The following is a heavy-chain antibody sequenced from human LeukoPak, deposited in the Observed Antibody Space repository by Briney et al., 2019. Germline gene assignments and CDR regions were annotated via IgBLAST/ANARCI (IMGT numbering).Heavy chain of an antibody. Sequence: SETLSLTCAVYGGSFSGYYWSWIRQPPGKGLEWIGEINHSGSTNYNPSLKSRVTISVDTSKNQFSLKLSSVTAADTAVYYCAREEKQQLAQGYYFDYWGRGTLVTVSS. CDR3: AREEKQQLAQGYYFDY. J-gene: IGHJ4*02. CDR1: GGSFSGYY. CDR2: INHSGST. D-gene: IGHD6-13*01. V-gene: IGHV4-34*01.